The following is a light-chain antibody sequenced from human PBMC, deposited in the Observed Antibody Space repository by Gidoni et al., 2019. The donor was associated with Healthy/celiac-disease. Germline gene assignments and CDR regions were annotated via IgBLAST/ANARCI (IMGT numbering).Light chain of an antibody. CDR1: GSVVSSY. J-gene: IGKJ4*01. CDR2: GAS. V-gene: IGKV3-20*01. CDR3: QQYGSSPLT. Sequence: IVLTQSRGTRYWSPGKRATLFCRASGSVVSSYLAWYQQKPGQAHWLLIYGASSRATGIPDRFSGSGSGTDFTLTISRLEPEDFAVYYCQQYGSSPLTFGGGTKVEIK.